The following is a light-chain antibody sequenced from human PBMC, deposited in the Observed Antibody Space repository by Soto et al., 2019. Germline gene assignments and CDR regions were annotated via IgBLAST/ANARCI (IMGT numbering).Light chain of an antibody. CDR2: KAS. J-gene: IGKJ1*01. CDR3: QHYNSYSEA. Sequence: VGDRVTITCRASQTISSWLAWYQQKPGKAPKLLIYKASTLKSGVPSRFSGSGSGTEFTLTISSLQPDDFATYYCQHYNSYSEAFGQGTKVDIK. V-gene: IGKV1-5*03. CDR1: QTISSW.